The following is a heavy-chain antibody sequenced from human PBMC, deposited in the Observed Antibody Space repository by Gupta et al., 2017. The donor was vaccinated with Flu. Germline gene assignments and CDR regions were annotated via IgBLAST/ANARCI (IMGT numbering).Heavy chain of an antibody. Sequence: PGKGLEWVANIKQDGSEKYYVDSVKGRFHISRDNAQNSLYLQRNSLRVEDTAVYYCAREGCSGGNCYSFWFDPWGQGTLVTVSS. CDR3: AREGCSGGNCYSFWFDP. J-gene: IGHJ5*02. D-gene: IGHD2-15*01. CDR2: IKQDGSEK. V-gene: IGHV3-7*01.